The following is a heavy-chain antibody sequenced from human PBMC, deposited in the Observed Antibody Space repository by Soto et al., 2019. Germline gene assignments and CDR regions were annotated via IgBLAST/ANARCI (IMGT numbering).Heavy chain of an antibody. CDR2: MNPSVVST. D-gene: IGHD5-18*01. V-gene: IGHV1-46*01. CDR3: ARAAGYNYGYHPDY. J-gene: IGHJ4*02. Sequence: GVPAQVSAVETGETITSNYMQWVQQAPGQGFEWMAVMNPSVVSTTYAQRFQGRVTMTRDTSTSTVYMELSSLRSEDTAVYYCARAAGYNYGYHPDYRGQGTLVTVSS. CDR1: GETITSNY.